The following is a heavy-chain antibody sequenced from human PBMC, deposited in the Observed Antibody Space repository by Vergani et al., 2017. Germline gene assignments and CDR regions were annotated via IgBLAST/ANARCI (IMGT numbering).Heavy chain of an antibody. Sequence: QLQLQESGPGLVKPSETLSLTCTVSGGSISSSSYYWGWIRQPPGKGLEWIGSIYYSGSTYYNTSLKSRATITVDKSKKRFSLKLSAVTASDTAVYYCARVVGGTVGGFFDYWGQGTLVTVSS. CDR2: IYYSGST. CDR1: GGSISSSSYY. J-gene: IGHJ4*02. V-gene: IGHV4-39*07. D-gene: IGHD3-16*01. CDR3: ARVVGGTVGGFFDY.